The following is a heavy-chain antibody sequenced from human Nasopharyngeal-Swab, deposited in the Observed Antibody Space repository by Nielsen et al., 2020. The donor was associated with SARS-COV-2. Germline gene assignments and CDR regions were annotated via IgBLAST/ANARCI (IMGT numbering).Heavy chain of an antibody. V-gene: IGHV4-30-4*01. D-gene: IGHD3-22*01. CDR2: IYYSGST. CDR3: ARAYRGITMIVGVFEYFDT. J-gene: IGHJ4*02. Sequence: WIRQPPGKGLEWIGYIYYSGSTYYNPSLKSRVTISVDTSKNQFSLKLSSVTAADTAVYYCARAYRGITMIVGVFEYFDTGAREPWSPSPQ.